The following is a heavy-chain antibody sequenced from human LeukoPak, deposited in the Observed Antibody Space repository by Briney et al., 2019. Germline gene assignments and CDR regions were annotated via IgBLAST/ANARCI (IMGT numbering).Heavy chain of an antibody. Sequence: PGGSLRLSCAASGFTFSSYGMHWVRQAPGKGLEWVAFIRYDGSNKYYVDSVKGRFTISRDNSKNTLYLQMYSLRAEDTAVYYCAKDRMEAPWNLEFSYDAFDIWGQGTMVTVSS. CDR3: AKDRMEAPWNLEFSYDAFDI. CDR2: IRYDGSNK. D-gene: IGHD3-3*01. J-gene: IGHJ3*02. CDR1: GFTFSSYG. V-gene: IGHV3-30*02.